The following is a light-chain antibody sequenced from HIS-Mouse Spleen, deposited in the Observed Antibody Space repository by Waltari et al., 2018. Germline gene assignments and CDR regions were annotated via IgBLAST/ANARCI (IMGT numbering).Light chain of an antibody. V-gene: IGLV1-47*01. CDR1: SSNIGRNS. Sequence: QSVLTQPPSASGTPGPRVTISCSGSSSNIGRNSVYWYHQLPGTAPKLLIYRNNQRPSGVPDRFSGSKSGTSASLAISGLRSEDEADYYCAAWDDSLSGNWVFGGGTKLTVL. CDR3: AAWDDSLSGNWV. J-gene: IGLJ3*02. CDR2: RNN.